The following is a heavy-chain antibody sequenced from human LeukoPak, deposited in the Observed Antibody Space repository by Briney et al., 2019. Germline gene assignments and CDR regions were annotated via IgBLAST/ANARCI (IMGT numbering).Heavy chain of an antibody. D-gene: IGHD6-13*01. V-gene: IGHV4-59*01. CDR3: ARQRGLSSSWYPLDY. CDR1: GGSISSYY. Sequence: PSETLSLTCTVSGGSISSYYWSWIRQPPGKGVEWIGYIYYSGSTNYNPSLKGRVTISVDTSKNQFSLKLSSVTAADTAVYYCARQRGLSSSWYPLDYWGQGTLVTVSS. CDR2: IYYSGST. J-gene: IGHJ4*02.